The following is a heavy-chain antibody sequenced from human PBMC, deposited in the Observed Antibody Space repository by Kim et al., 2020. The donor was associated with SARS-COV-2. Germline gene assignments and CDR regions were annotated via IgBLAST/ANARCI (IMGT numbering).Heavy chain of an antibody. CDR2: IFYTGMT. Sequence: SETLSLTCAVSGGSISTNSWWSWVRQSSGKGPEWIGEIFYTGMTTYNPTHKRRATISVDISKNVFSLQLTSVTAADCAVYYCARFIVDNNAFWFDHWG. V-gene: IGHV4-4*02. CDR3: ARFIVDNNAFWFDH. J-gene: IGHJ5*02. D-gene: IGHD3-16*02. CDR1: GGSISTNSW.